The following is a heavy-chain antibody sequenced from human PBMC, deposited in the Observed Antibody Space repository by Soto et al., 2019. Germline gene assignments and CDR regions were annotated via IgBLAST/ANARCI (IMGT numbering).Heavy chain of an antibody. CDR2: IYYSGST. CDR1: GGSISSSSYY. D-gene: IGHD3-22*01. J-gene: IGHJ4*02. CDR3: ARLRYDSSGYYYPDY. V-gene: IGHV4-39*01. Sequence: KPSETLSLTCTVSGGSISSSSYYWGWIRQPPGKGLEWIGSIYYSGSTYYNPSLKSRVTISVDTSKNQFSLKLSSVTAADTAVYYCARLRYDSSGYYYPDYWGQGTLVTVSS.